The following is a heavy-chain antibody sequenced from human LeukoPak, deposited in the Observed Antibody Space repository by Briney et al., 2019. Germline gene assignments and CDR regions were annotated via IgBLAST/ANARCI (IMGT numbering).Heavy chain of an antibody. D-gene: IGHD3-10*01. V-gene: IGHV1-69*13. CDR2: IIPIFGTA. CDR1: GGTFSSYA. Sequence: GASVTVSCTASGGTFSSYAISWVRQAPGQGLEWMGGIIPIFGTANYAQKFQGRVTITADGSTSTAYMELSSLRSEDTAVYYCARGEAITMVRGVILGGNYYYYGMDVWGQGTTVTVSS. J-gene: IGHJ6*02. CDR3: ARGEAITMVRGVILGGNYYYYGMDV.